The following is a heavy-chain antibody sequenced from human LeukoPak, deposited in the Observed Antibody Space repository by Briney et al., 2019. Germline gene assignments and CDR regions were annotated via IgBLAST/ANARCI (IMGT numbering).Heavy chain of an antibody. V-gene: IGHV3-7*03. D-gene: IGHD3-16*01. CDR2: IKPDGVET. CDR3: VRDGGTDWYDP. CDR1: GFTITDYW. J-gene: IGHJ5*02. Sequence: PGGSLRLSCAASGFTITDYWMTWVRQAPGRGLEWVANIKPDGVETSYVDSVKGRFTISRDNANNSVFLQMNSLRVEDTATYYCVRDGGTDWYDPWGQGILVSVSS.